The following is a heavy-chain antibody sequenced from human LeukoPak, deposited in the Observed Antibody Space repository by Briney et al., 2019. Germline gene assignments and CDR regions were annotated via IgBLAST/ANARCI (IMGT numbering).Heavy chain of an antibody. CDR1: GYTFSDYD. Sequence: AASVKVSCKASGYTFSDYDINWVRQATGQGLEWMGWINPNSGNADYAQKFQGRVTMTRNTSISTAYMELSSLRSEDTAVYYCARALAWGGSSYSYYYMDVWDKGTTVTVSS. CDR2: INPNSGNA. J-gene: IGHJ6*03. V-gene: IGHV1-8*01. CDR3: ARALAWGGSSYSYYYMDV. D-gene: IGHD1-26*01.